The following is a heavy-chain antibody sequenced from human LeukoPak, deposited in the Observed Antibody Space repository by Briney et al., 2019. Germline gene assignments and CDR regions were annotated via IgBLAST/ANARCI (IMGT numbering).Heavy chain of an antibody. CDR1: GFTFSSYW. CDR2: IDSDGSST. D-gene: IGHD3-3*02. V-gene: IGHV3-74*01. J-gene: IGHJ4*02. CDR3: ARDGILGSHDY. Sequence: PGGSLRLSCAASGFTFSSYWMHWVRQAPGKGLVWVSRIDSDGSSTSYADSVKGRFTISRDNAQNTLFLQMNSLRADDTAVYYCARDGILGSHDYWGQGTLVTASS.